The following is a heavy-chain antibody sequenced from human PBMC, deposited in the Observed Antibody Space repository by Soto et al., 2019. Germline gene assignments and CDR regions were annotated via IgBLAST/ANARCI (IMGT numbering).Heavy chain of an antibody. D-gene: IGHD6-6*01. V-gene: IGHV1-24*01. CDR3: AIKLGYFDY. CDR1: GYTLTVLS. Sequence: ASVNVYCKVSGYTLTVLSMHWVRQAPGKGLEWMGGFDPEEGKTVYAQRFQGRLTMTGDTSTDTRYMELHSLTSDDTAVYYCAIKLGYFDYWGQGTLVTVSS. J-gene: IGHJ4*02. CDR2: FDPEEGKT.